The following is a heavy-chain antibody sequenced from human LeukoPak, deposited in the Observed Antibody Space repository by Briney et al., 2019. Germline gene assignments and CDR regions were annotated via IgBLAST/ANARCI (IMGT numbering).Heavy chain of an antibody. D-gene: IGHD2-2*01. J-gene: IGHJ6*03. Sequence: SETLSLTCAVYGGSFSGYYWSWIRQPPGEGLDWSGEIKHSGSTNYNPSLKSRVTISVDTSKNQFSLKLSSVTAADTAVYYCAGPGDCSSTSCSGYMDVWGKGTTVTVSS. CDR1: GGSFSGYY. V-gene: IGHV4-34*01. CDR2: IKHSGST. CDR3: AGPGDCSSTSCSGYMDV.